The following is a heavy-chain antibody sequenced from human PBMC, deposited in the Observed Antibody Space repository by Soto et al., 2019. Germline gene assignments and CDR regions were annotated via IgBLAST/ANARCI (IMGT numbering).Heavy chain of an antibody. CDR3: ATYTSLDY. V-gene: IGHV3-53*02. Sequence: EVQLVETGGGLIQPGGSLTLSCAASGFTVSNNYMSWVRQAPGKGLEWVSLIYSGGSTFYADSVKGRFTISSDNSKNTLFLQMNSLRAEDTAVYFCATYTSLDYWGQGTLVTVSS. J-gene: IGHJ4*02. CDR1: GFTVSNNY. CDR2: IYSGGST. D-gene: IGHD2-2*02.